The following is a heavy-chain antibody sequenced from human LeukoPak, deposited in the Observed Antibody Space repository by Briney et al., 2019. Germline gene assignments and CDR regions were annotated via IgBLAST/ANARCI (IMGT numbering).Heavy chain of an antibody. CDR1: GGSISNGDYY. D-gene: IGHD4-17*01. CDR2: IYYSGST. V-gene: IGHV4-39*07. CDR3: ARIHLGDYYFDY. J-gene: IGHJ4*02. Sequence: SETLSLTCTVFGGSISNGDYYWGWIRQPPGKGLEWIGSIYYSGSTYYNPSLKSRVTVSVDTSKNQFSLRLSSVTAADTAVYYCARIHLGDYYFDYWGQGTLVTVSS.